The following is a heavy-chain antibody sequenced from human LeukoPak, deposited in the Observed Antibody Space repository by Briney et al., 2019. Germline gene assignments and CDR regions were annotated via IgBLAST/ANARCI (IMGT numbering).Heavy chain of an antibody. CDR1: GGTFSSYA. J-gene: IGHJ4*02. CDR3: ARDGVAAAGNFDY. Sequence: ASVKVSCKASGGTFSSYAISWVRQAPGQGLEWMGGIIPIFGTANYAQKFQGRVTITADESTSTAYMELSSLGSEDTAVYYCARDGVAAAGNFDYWGQGTLVTVSS. CDR2: IIPIFGTA. D-gene: IGHD6-13*01. V-gene: IGHV1-69*01.